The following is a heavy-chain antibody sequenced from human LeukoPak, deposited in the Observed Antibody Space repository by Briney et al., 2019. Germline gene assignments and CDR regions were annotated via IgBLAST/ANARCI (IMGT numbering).Heavy chain of an antibody. CDR3: AKPRAGRDYYGSGSYYKPDLSFDY. J-gene: IGHJ4*02. CDR2: ISGSGGST. V-gene: IGHV3-23*01. D-gene: IGHD3-10*01. Sequence: GSLRLSCAASGFTFSSYAMSWVRQAPGKGLEWVSAISGSGGSTYYADSVKGRFTITRDNSKNTLYLQMNSLRAEDTAVYYCAKPRAGRDYYGSGSYYKPDLSFDYWGQGTLVTVSS. CDR1: GFTFSSYA.